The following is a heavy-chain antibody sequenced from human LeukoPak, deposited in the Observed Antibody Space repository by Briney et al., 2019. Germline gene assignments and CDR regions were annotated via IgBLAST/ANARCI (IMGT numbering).Heavy chain of an antibody. J-gene: IGHJ4*02. CDR2: INSDETTL. CDR1: GFTLSKHW. CDR3: ARVIVGGTGLDC. V-gene: IGHV3-74*01. Sequence: PGGSLRLSCAASGFTLSKHWMHWVRQAPGKGLVWVSRINSDETTLQYADSVKGRFTISRDTAKNTLYLQMNSLRAEDTAVYYCARVIVGGTGLDCWGQGTLVTVSS. D-gene: IGHD1-26*01.